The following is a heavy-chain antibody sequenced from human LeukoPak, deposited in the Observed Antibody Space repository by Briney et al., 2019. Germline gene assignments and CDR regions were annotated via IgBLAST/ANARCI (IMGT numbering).Heavy chain of an antibody. CDR2: ISPKSDFI. D-gene: IGHD2-21*01. CDR1: GFSFNYYD. CDR3: ARAHCGGTIFYLGRSWFDP. V-gene: IGHV3-21*01. Sequence: PGRSLKLSCAGSGFSFNYYDMNWVRPAPGKGLGWVSSISPKSDFISYSDSVRGRFTISRDNAENSLYLQMNSLRAEDTAVYYCARAHCGGTIFYLGRSWFDPWGQGTLVTVSS. J-gene: IGHJ5*02.